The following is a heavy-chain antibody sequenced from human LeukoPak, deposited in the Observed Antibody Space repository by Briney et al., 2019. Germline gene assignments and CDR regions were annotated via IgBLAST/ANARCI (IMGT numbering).Heavy chain of an antibody. V-gene: IGHV3-30-3*01. J-gene: IGHJ4*02. Sequence: GGSLRLSCAASGFTFSNYAMHWVRQAPGKGLEWVAVISYDGSNKYYADSVKGRFTISRDNSKNTLYLQMNSLRAEDTAVYYCARVGYVSPGDYWGQGTLVTVSS. D-gene: IGHD5-12*01. CDR1: GFTFSNYA. CDR2: ISYDGSNK. CDR3: ARVGYVSPGDY.